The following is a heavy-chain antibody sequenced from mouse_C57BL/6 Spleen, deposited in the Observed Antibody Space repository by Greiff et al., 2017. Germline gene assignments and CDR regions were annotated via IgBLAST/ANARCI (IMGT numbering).Heavy chain of an antibody. J-gene: IGHJ4*01. Sequence: QVQLQQSGTELVKPGASVKLSCKASGYTFTSYWMHWVKQRPGQGLEWIGNVNPSNGGTNYNEKFKSKATLTVDNSSSTAYMQRSSLTSEDSAVYYCTRYDSYCSSVPYAMDYWGQGTSVTVSS. V-gene: IGHV1-53*01. CDR1: GYTFTSYW. CDR3: TRYDSYCSSVPYAMDY. D-gene: IGHD1-1*01. CDR2: VNPSNGGT.